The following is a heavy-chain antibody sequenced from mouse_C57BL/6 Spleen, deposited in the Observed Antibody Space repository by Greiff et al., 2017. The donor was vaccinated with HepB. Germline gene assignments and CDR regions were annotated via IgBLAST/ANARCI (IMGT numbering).Heavy chain of an antibody. CDR1: GFTFSSYA. J-gene: IGHJ3*01. D-gene: IGHD2-4*01. Sequence: EVQLQESGEGLVKPGGSLKLSCAASGFTFSSYAMSWVRQTPEKRLEWVAYISSGGDYIYYADTVKGRFTISRDNARNTLYLQMSSLKSEDTAMYYCTRAGNDYDGFAYWGQGTLVTVSA. CDR2: ISSGGDYI. V-gene: IGHV5-9-1*02. CDR3: TRAGNDYDGFAY.